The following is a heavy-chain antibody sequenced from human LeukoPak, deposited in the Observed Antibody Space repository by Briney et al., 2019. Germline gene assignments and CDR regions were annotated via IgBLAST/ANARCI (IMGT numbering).Heavy chain of an antibody. J-gene: IGHJ4*02. CDR1: GYTFTRYG. Sequence: ASVKVSCKASGYTFTRYGMPWVRPAPGRGRAWMGWISTVNGDTNYAQNIQGRATMTTDTSLTTAYMELKNLRSDDTAVYYCARGIAPDQYWGQGTLITVSS. CDR2: ISTVNGDT. D-gene: IGHD1-14*01. CDR3: ARGIAPDQY. V-gene: IGHV1-18*04.